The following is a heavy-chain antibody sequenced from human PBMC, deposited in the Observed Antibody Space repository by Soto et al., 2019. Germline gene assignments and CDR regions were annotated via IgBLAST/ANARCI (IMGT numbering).Heavy chain of an antibody. V-gene: IGHV4-34*01. Sequence: SETLSLTCAVYGGSFSGYYWSWIRQPPGKGLEWIGEINHSGSTNYNPSLKSRVTISVDTSKNQFSLKLSSVTAADTAVYYCARFGKVLWFGEARYYYYGMDVWGQGTTVTVSS. CDR3: ARFGKVLWFGEARYYYYGMDV. J-gene: IGHJ6*02. CDR2: INHSGST. CDR1: GGSFSGYY. D-gene: IGHD3-10*01.